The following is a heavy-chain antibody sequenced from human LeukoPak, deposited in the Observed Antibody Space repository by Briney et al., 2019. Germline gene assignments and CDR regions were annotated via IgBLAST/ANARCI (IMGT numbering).Heavy chain of an antibody. CDR3: TTGAGDYVWGSYRYFGH. D-gene: IGHD3-16*02. CDR1: GFTFSSYS. J-gene: IGHJ4*02. CDR2: ISYDGSNK. Sequence: PGGSLRLSCAASGFTFSSYSMNWVRQAPGKGLEWVAAISYDGSNKYYADPVKGRFTVSRDNSKNTLYLQMNSLRAEDTAVYYCTTGAGDYVWGSYRYFGHWGQGSLVTVSS. V-gene: IGHV3-30*03.